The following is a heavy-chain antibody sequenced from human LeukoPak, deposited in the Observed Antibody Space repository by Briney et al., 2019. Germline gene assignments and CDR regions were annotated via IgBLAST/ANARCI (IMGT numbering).Heavy chain of an antibody. Sequence: EASVKVSCKASGGTFSDYPINWVRQAPGQGLEWMGIINPSGGSTSYAQKFQGRVTMTRDTSTSTVYMEPSSLRSEDTAVYYCARDLRDGYNFSPPDYWGQGTLVTVSS. D-gene: IGHD5-24*01. CDR2: INPSGGST. V-gene: IGHV1-46*01. CDR1: GGTFSDYP. J-gene: IGHJ4*02. CDR3: ARDLRDGYNFSPPDY.